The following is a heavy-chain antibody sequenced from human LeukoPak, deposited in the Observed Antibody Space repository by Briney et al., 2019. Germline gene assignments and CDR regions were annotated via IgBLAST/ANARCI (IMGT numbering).Heavy chain of an antibody. D-gene: IGHD6-13*01. J-gene: IGHJ5*02. Sequence: ASVKVSCKASGYTFTSYDTNWVRQATGQGLEWMGWMNPNSGNTGYAQKFQGRVTMTRNTSISTAYMELSSLRSEDTAVYYCARGRPSSSWIQNWFDPWGQGTLVTVSS. CDR2: MNPNSGNT. V-gene: IGHV1-8*01. CDR3: ARGRPSSSWIQNWFDP. CDR1: GYTFTSYD.